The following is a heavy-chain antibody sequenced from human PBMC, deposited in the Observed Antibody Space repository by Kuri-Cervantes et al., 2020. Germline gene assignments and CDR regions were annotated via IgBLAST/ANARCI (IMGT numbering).Heavy chain of an antibody. J-gene: IGHJ4*02. CDR2: INTDGSGT. CDR3: ARAGWVERLLWVSDY. V-gene: IGHV3-74*01. Sequence: GESLKISCAASGFTFSSYWTHWVRQAPGKGLVWVSRINTDGSGTSYGDSVKGRFTISRDNAKNTLFLQMNSLRAEDTAVYYCARAGWVERLLWVSDYWGQGTLVTVSS. CDR1: GFTFSSYW. D-gene: IGHD1-1*01.